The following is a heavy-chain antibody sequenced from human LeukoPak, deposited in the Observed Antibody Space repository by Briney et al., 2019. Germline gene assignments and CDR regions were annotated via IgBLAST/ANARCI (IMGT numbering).Heavy chain of an antibody. J-gene: IGHJ4*02. D-gene: IGHD3-22*01. V-gene: IGHV3-21*06. Sequence: PGGSLRLSCAASGFTFSNYWMSWVRQAPGKGLVWVSSISGSSRYIHYSDSVRGRFSISRDNAKNSVYLQMDSLTADDTAVYYCARVNSALVVSSEGSWAGSLGFDHWGQGILVIVSS. CDR1: GFTFSNYW. CDR3: ARVNSALVVSSEGSWAGSLGFDH. CDR2: ISGSSRYI.